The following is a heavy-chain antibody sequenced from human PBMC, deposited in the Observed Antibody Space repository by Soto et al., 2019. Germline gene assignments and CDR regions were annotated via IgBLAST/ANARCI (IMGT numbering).Heavy chain of an antibody. J-gene: IGHJ5*02. D-gene: IGHD3-22*01. CDR1: EDTFRNYA. CDR2: IIPIFGTA. Sequence: SVKVSCKASEDTFRNYAISWVRQAPGQGLEWMGGIIPIFGTANYAQKFQGRVTMTRDTSTSTVYMELSSLRSEDTAVYYCARDYYYDGGNWFDPWGQGTLVTVSS. V-gene: IGHV1-69*05. CDR3: ARDYYYDGGNWFDP.